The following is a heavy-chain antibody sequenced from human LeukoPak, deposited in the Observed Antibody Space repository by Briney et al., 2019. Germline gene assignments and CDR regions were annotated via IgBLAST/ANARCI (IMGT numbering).Heavy chain of an antibody. CDR2: IKSKTIGGTT. CDR1: GFTFTNAR. J-gene: IGHJ4*02. CDR3: TTAPSDGYTDY. D-gene: IGHD5-24*01. V-gene: IGHV3-15*01. Sequence: GGSLRLSCAASGFTFTNARMSWVRQAPGKGLEWVGRIKSKTIGGTTDYAAPVKGRFTISRDDSKSTLYLQMNSLKTEDTAVYYCTTAPSDGYTDYWGQGTLVSVSS.